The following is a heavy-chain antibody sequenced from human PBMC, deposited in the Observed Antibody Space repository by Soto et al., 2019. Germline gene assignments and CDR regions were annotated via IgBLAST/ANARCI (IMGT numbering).Heavy chain of an antibody. D-gene: IGHD3-22*01. CDR1: GGTFSSYA. J-gene: IGHJ3*02. CDR3: AREYNYYDSSGPSFAFDI. Sequence: ASVKVSCKASGGTFSSYAISWVRQAPGQGLEWMGGIIPIFGTANYAQKFQGGVTITADKSTSTAYMELSSLRSEDTAVYYCAREYNYYDSSGPSFAFDIWGQGTMVTVSS. V-gene: IGHV1-69*06. CDR2: IIPIFGTA.